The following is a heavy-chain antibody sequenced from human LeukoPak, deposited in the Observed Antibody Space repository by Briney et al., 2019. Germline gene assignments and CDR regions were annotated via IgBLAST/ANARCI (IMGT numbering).Heavy chain of an antibody. CDR1: GGSFSGYY. J-gene: IGHJ4*02. D-gene: IGHD2-2*01. V-gene: IGHV4-34*01. Sequence: SETLSLTCAVYGGSFSGYYWSWIRQPPGKGLEWIGEINHSGSTNYNPSLKSRVTISVDKSKNQFSLKLSSVTAADTAVYYCARVPAAMPLDYWGQGTLVTVSS. CDR3: ARVPAAMPLDY. CDR2: INHSGST.